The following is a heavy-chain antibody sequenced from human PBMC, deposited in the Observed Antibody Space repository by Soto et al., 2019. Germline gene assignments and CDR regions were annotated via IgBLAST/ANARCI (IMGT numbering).Heavy chain of an antibody. J-gene: IGHJ5*02. V-gene: IGHV4-4*07. CDR2: IYTSGST. CDR1: GGSISSYY. CDR3: ARAAAGTPAYPNNLFDP. D-gene: IGHD6-13*01. Sequence: QVQLQESGPGLVKPSETLSLTCTVSGGSISSYYWSWIRQPAGKGLEWIGRIYTSGSTNYNPSLKSRVTMSVDTSKNQFSLKLSSVTAADTAVYYGARAAAGTPAYPNNLFDPWGQETLVTVSS.